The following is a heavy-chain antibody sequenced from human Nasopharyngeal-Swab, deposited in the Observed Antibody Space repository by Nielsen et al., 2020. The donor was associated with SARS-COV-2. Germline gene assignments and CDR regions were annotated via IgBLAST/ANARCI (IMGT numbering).Heavy chain of an antibody. CDR3: TRDIGGKYGY. CDR2: INNVGDA. CDR1: GFTLSSNH. J-gene: IGHJ4*02. V-gene: IGHV3-53*01. Sequence: GESLKISCAASGFTLSSNHMSWVRQAPGKGLEWVSVINNVGDAYYADSVRGRFTISRDTSKNTLYLQMNSLRGEDTAVYYCTRDIGGKYGYWGQGNLVTVSS. D-gene: IGHD4-23*01.